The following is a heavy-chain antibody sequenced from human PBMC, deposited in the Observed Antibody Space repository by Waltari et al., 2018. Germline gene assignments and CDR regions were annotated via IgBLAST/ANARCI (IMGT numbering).Heavy chain of an antibody. V-gene: IGHV1-69*05. CDR3: ARVGGIAAAGYDAFDI. Sequence: QVQLVQSGAEVKKPGSSVKVSCKASGGTFSSYAISWVRQAPGQGLEWMGGSLPTFGTANDAQKFQGRVTITTDESTSTAYMELSSLRSEDTAVYYCARVGGIAAAGYDAFDIWGQGTMVTVSS. J-gene: IGHJ3*02. D-gene: IGHD6-13*01. CDR1: GGTFSSYA. CDR2: SLPTFGTA.